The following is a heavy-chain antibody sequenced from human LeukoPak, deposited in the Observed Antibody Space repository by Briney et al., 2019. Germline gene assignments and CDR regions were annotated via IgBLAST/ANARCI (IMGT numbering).Heavy chain of an antibody. Sequence: GGSLRLSCAASGFTFSSYAMHWVRQAPGKGLEYVSAISSNGGSTYHANSVKDRFTISRDNSQNKLYLQIGRLRPEDMAVYDCARSSETRFGELMVWGQGTLVTVSS. J-gene: IGHJ4*02. CDR2: ISSNGGST. V-gene: IGHV3-64*01. CDR1: GFTFSSYA. CDR3: ARSSETRFGELMV. D-gene: IGHD3-10*01.